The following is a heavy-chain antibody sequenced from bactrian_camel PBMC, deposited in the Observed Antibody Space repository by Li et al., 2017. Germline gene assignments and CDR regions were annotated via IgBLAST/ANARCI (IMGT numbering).Heavy chain of an antibody. J-gene: IGHJ4*01. D-gene: IGHD5*01. CDR1: RRPSSTYC. CDR2: ISRGGTNS. Sequence: HVQLVESGGGSVQSGGSLRLSCAASRRPSSTYCWAWFRQAPGKEREGVSCISRGGTNSDYVDSVKGRFTVSRDNAKNTVFLQMNSLKPEDTAVYYCVRGRGDWVLDNYWGQGTQVTVS. V-gene: IGHV3S6*01. CDR3: VRGRGDWVLDNY.